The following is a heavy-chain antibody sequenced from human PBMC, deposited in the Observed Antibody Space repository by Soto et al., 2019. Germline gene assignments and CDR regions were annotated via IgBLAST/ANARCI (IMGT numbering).Heavy chain of an antibody. CDR3: ARHYKYSSSSSVRPWYLDF. CDR1: GGSISSSSYY. J-gene: IGHJ2*01. Sequence: PSETLSLTCTVSGGSISSSSYYWGWIRQPPGKGLEWIGSIYYSGSTYYNPSLKSRVTISVDTSKNQFSLKLSSVTAADTAVYYCARHYKYSSSSSVRPWYLDFSGRGSLVTVSS. V-gene: IGHV4-39*01. CDR2: IYYSGST. D-gene: IGHD6-6*01.